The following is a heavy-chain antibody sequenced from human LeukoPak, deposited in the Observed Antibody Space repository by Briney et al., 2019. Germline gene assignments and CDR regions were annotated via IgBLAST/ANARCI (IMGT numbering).Heavy chain of an antibody. CDR2: ISGDGENT. CDR1: GLQFGGFV. V-gene: IGHV3-23*01. D-gene: IGHD1-26*01. Sequence: GGSLRLSCAASGLQFGGFVMHWVRQAPGQGLEWVSSISGDGENTYYTASVRGRFTISRDNSKNILNLQMSSLRAEETALYYCAKRGVQGYMDVWGKRTTVILSS. J-gene: IGHJ6*03. CDR3: AKRGVQGYMDV.